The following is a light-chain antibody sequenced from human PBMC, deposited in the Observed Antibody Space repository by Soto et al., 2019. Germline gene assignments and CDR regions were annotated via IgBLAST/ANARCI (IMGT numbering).Light chain of an antibody. J-gene: IGKJ5*01. CDR3: QQYHWAPDT. Sequence: EIVLTQSPGTLSLSPGERATLSCRASQTVSSSYLAWFQQRPGQAPRLVIYGASNRAAGIPDRFSGSGSGTDFTLTVSRLEPEDFAMYYCQQYHWAPDTFGQGTRLEIK. V-gene: IGKV3-20*01. CDR2: GAS. CDR1: QTVSSSY.